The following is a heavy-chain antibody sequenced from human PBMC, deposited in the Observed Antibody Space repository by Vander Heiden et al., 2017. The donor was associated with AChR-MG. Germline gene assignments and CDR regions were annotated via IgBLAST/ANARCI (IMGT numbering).Heavy chain of an antibody. CDR2: ISSSSSYT. J-gene: IGHJ5*02. CDR1: GLPFSDYY. V-gene: IGHV3-11*06. CDR3: ARDVAMVTFGWFDP. D-gene: IGHD5-18*01. Sequence: QVQLVESGGGLVKPGGSLRLACAAPGLPFSDYYMSWIRQAPGKGLEWVSYISSSSSYTNYADSVKGRFTISRDNAKNSLYLQMNSLRAEDTAVYYCARDVAMVTFGWFDPWGQGTLVTVSS.